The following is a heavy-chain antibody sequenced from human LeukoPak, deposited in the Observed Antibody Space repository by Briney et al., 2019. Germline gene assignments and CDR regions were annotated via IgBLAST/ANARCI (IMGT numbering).Heavy chain of an antibody. CDR3: ATISPAVAGDPTPYHRGMDV. CDR1: GYTFTSYG. D-gene: IGHD6-19*01. J-gene: IGHJ6*02. V-gene: IGHV1-18*01. Sequence: ASVKVSCKASGYTFTSYGISWVRQAPGQGLEWMGWISAYNGNTNYAQKLQGRVTMTTDTSTSTAYMELRSLRSDDTAVYYCATISPAVAGDPTPYHRGMDVWGQGTTVIVSS. CDR2: ISAYNGNT.